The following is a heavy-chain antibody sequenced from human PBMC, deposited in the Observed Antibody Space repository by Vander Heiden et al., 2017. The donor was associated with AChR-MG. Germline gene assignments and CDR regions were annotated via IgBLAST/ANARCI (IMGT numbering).Heavy chain of an antibody. Sequence: QVQLVESGGGVVQPGRPRRLPCAAPGFTFSSYGMHWVRQAPGKGLEWVAVISYDGSNKYYADSVKGRFTISRDNSKNTLYLQMNSLRAEDTAVYYCAKDRRGGSMVRGVMHPWGQGTLVTVSS. CDR1: GFTFSSYG. D-gene: IGHD3-10*01. CDR3: AKDRRGGSMVRGVMHP. CDR2: ISYDGSNK. V-gene: IGHV3-30*18. J-gene: IGHJ5*02.